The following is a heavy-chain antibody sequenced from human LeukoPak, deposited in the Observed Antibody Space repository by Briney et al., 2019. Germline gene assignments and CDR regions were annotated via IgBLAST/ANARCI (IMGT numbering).Heavy chain of an antibody. Sequence: GGSLRLSCAASGFTFSSCGMHWVRQAPGKGLEWVAVIWYDGSNKNHADSVKGRFTISRDNSKNTLYLQMNSLRAEDTAVYYCARVVAPGGNVDSYGMDVWGQGTTVTVSS. V-gene: IGHV3-33*01. J-gene: IGHJ6*02. CDR1: GFTFSSCG. D-gene: IGHD1-1*01. CDR3: ARVVAPGGNVDSYGMDV. CDR2: IWYDGSNK.